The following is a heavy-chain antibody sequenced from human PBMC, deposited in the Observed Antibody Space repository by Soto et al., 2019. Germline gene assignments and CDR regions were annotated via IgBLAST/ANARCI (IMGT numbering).Heavy chain of an antibody. Sequence: EVQLVESGGGLIQPGGSVRLSCAVSGFTVSSKYMSWVRQAPGKGLEWVSVIWTDGGTYYADSVRGRFSISRDNSKNILYLQMNSLRAEDTAVYYCARDDYRSDYWVQGTLVTVSS. J-gene: IGHJ4*02. D-gene: IGHD4-4*01. CDR3: ARDDYRSDY. CDR1: GFTVSSKY. CDR2: IWTDGGT. V-gene: IGHV3-53*01.